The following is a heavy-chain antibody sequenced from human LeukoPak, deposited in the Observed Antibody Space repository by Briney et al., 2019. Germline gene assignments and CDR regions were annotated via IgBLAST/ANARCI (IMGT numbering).Heavy chain of an antibody. J-gene: IGHJ5*02. CDR1: GYTFTGYY. D-gene: IGHD4-17*01. V-gene: IGHV1-2*02. CDR3: ARVPFYGDFNWFDP. Sequence: ASVKVSCKASGYTFTGYYMHWVRQAPGQGLEWMGWINPNSGGTNYAQEFQGRVTMTRDTSISTAYMELSRLRSDDTAVYYCARVPFYGDFNWFDPWGQGTLVTVSS. CDR2: INPNSGGT.